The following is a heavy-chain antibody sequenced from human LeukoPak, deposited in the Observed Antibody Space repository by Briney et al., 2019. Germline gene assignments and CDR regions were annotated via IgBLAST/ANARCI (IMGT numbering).Heavy chain of an antibody. Sequence: ASVKVSCMASGYTFTGYYMHWVRQAPGQGLGWMGWINPNSGGTNYAQKFQGRVTMTRDTSISTAYMELSRLRSDDTAVYYCARERGSYGAFDIWGQGTMVTVSS. CDR3: ARERGSYGAFDI. J-gene: IGHJ3*02. CDR1: GYTFTGYY. CDR2: INPNSGGT. D-gene: IGHD1-26*01. V-gene: IGHV1-2*02.